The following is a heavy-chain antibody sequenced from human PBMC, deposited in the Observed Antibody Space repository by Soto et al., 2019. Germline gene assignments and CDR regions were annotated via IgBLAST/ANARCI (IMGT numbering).Heavy chain of an antibody. CDR3: ARRDYAIDS. CDR2: IYYSGST. Sequence: WTWIRQPPGKGLEWIRYIYYSGSTNYNPSLESRATIFADKSGSHFFLNLTSVTADDTAVDYCARRDYAIDSWGRGTLVTVSS. J-gene: IGHJ4*02. V-gene: IGHV4-61*03. D-gene: IGHD4-17*01.